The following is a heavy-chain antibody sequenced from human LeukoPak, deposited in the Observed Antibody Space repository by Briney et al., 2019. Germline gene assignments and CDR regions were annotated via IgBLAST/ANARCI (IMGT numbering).Heavy chain of an antibody. D-gene: IGHD4-11*01. CDR2: IYTSGST. J-gene: IGHJ6*03. CDR3: ARDRYDYSNYYYYYNMDV. Sequence: PSETLSLTCTVSGGSISSYYWSWIRQPAGKGLEWIGRIYTSGSTNYNPSLKSRVTMSVDTSKNQFSLKLSSVTAADTAVYYCARDRYDYSNYYYYYNMDVWGKGTTVTVSS. CDR1: GGSISSYY. V-gene: IGHV4-4*07.